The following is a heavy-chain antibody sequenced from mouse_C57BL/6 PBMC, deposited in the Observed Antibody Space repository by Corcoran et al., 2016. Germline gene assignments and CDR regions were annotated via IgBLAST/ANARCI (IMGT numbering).Heavy chain of an antibody. Sequence: QVQLQQSGPELVKPGASVKISCKASGYTFTDYYINWVKQRPGQGLEWIGWISPGSGSTYYNEKFMGKATLTVDKSSSTAYMLRSSLTSEDSAVYFCAREHLYGSDYFDYWGQGTTFTVSS. V-gene: IGHV1-75*01. D-gene: IGHD1-1*01. J-gene: IGHJ2*01. CDR1: GYTFTDYY. CDR2: ISPGSGST. CDR3: AREHLYGSDYFDY.